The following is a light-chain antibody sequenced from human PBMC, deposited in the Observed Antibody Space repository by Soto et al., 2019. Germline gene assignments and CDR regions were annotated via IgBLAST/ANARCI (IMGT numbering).Light chain of an antibody. V-gene: IGLV2-14*01. Sequence: QSFLTQPASVSGSPGQSITISCTGTSSDISIYNYFSWYQQQPGKSPKLMIYQVTNRPSGVSNRFSGSRSVNTASLTISGLQAEDEADYYCSSYTDSXNYVLGTGTKVXV. CDR2: QVT. J-gene: IGLJ1*01. CDR1: SSDISIYNY. CDR3: SSYTDSXNYV.